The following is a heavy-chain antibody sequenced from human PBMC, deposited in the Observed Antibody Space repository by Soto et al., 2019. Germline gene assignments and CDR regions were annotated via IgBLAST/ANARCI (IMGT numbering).Heavy chain of an antibody. CDR3: ARVRTGGYDIDD. J-gene: IGHJ4*02. CDR2: INHSGST. Sequence: SETLSLTCAVYGGSFSGYYWSWIRQPPGKGLEWIGEINHSGSTNYNPSLKSRVTISVDTSKNQFSLKLSSVTAADTAVYYCARVRTGGYDIDDWGQGTPVTVSS. D-gene: IGHD5-12*01. V-gene: IGHV4-34*01. CDR1: GGSFSGYY.